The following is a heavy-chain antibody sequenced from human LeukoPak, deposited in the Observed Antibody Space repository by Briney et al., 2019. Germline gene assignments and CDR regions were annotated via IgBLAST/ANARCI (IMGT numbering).Heavy chain of an antibody. CDR2: ISSKGDVT. D-gene: IGHD4-17*01. V-gene: IGHV3-64*02. CDR3: ARDDYGVDDALDI. J-gene: IGHJ3*02. CDR1: GFTFSTYA. Sequence: PGGCLRLSCAVSGFTFSTYAFDSVRQAPGKGLGYVSTISSKGDVTYYADSVKGRFTFSRDNSKNTLYLQMGSLRAEDMGVYYCARDDYGVDDALDIWGQGTMVTVSS.